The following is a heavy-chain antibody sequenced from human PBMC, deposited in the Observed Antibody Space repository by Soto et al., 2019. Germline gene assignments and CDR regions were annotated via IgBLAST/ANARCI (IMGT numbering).Heavy chain of an antibody. Sequence: QVQLVESGGAVVQPGRSLRLSCAASGFTFSYYGMHWVRQAPGKGLGWVATIWYDGSNKFYADSAKGRFTVSRDSSKNRLDLQMNSLRGEDTALYYSARDSRGYSNSLQDGFDIWGQGTMVTVSS. CDR2: IWYDGSNK. V-gene: IGHV3-33*01. CDR3: ARDSRGYSNSLQDGFDI. J-gene: IGHJ3*02. CDR1: GFTFSYYG. D-gene: IGHD6-6*01.